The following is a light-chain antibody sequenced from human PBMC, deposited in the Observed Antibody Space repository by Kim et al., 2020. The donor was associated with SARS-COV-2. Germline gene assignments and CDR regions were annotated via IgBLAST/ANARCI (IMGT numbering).Light chain of an antibody. CDR3: ASWGDSLSPVV. CDR1: SSNIGRNT. Sequence: GQRVNISCSGSSSNIGRNTVNCYQQVPGTAPTLLIHNTNQRPSGVPDRFSGSKSGTSASLAISGLQSEDEADYYCASWGDSLSPVVFGGGTQLTVL. V-gene: IGLV1-44*01. CDR2: NTN. J-gene: IGLJ2*01.